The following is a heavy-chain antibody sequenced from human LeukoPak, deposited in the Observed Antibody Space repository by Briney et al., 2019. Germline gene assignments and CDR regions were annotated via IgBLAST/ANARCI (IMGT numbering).Heavy chain of an antibody. J-gene: IGHJ4*02. CDR3: ARDQYYYDSSGYLRFDY. CDR1: GFTFNTYS. V-gene: IGHV3-21*04. CDR2: ISSSSKYI. Sequence: GGSLRLSCAASGFTFNTYSMNWVRQAPGKGLEWVSSISSSSKYIYYADSVKGRFTISRDNSKNTLYLQMNSLRAEDTAVYYCARDQYYYDSSGYLRFDYWGQGTLVTVSS. D-gene: IGHD3-22*01.